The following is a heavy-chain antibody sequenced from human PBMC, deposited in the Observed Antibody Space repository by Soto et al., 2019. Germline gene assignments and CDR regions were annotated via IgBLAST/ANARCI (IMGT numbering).Heavy chain of an antibody. V-gene: IGHV3-7*03. CDR1: GFTFSDYW. Sequence: EMLLVESGGGLVQPGGSLRLSCVASGFTFSDYWMSWVRQAPGKGLEWVANINRDGSEEHYVDSVKGRFTISRDNAKNSVYLQMDSLRGVDSAVYYCARDPGPRSASIRGLGWFDPWGQGTLVTVSS. CDR2: INRDGSEE. J-gene: IGHJ5*02. CDR3: ARDPGPRSASIRGLGWFDP. D-gene: IGHD2-2*01.